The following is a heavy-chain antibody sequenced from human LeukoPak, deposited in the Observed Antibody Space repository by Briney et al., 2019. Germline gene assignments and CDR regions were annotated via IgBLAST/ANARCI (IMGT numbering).Heavy chain of an antibody. V-gene: IGHV4-59*01. D-gene: IGHD3-22*01. CDR3: ARPLGNGYSYWYFDL. Sequence: SETLSLTCTVSGDSISSYYWSWIRQPPGKGLEWIGYIYYSGSTRNNPSLQSRVTIPIDTSKNQISLKLSSVTAADTAVYYCARPLGNGYSYWYFDLWGRGTLVTVSS. CDR2: IYYSGST. CDR1: GDSISSYY. J-gene: IGHJ2*01.